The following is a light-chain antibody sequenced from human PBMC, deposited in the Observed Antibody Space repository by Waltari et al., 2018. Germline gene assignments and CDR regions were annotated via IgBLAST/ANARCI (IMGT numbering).Light chain of an antibody. J-gene: IGKJ1*01. CDR3: QHYVRLPVT. CDR2: GAS. CDR1: QSVGRT. Sequence: ELVFTQSPGTLSLSPGERAILSCRASQSVGRTLAWYQQKPGQAPRLLIYGASNRATGIPDRFSGSGSGTDFSLTISRLEPEDFSVYYCQHYVRLPVTFGQGTRVEI. V-gene: IGKV3-20*01.